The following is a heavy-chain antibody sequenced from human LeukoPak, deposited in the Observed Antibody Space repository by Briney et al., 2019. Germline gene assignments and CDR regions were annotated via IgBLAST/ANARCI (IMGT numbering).Heavy chain of an antibody. J-gene: IGHJ4*02. V-gene: IGHV1-46*01. Sequence: ASVKVSCKASGYTFTSYYMHWVRQAPGQGLEWMGIINPSGGSTSYAQKFQGRVTMTRDTSTSTAYMELRSLRSDDTAVYSCARQSTRLFNTGSYYPPPAYDYWGQGTLVIVSS. CDR1: GYTFTSYY. CDR3: ARQSTRLFNTGSYYPPPAYDY. CDR2: INPSGGST. D-gene: IGHD1-26*01.